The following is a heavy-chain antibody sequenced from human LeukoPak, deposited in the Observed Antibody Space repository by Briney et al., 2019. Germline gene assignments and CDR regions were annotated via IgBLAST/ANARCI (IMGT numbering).Heavy chain of an antibody. CDR2: ISGSGGST. D-gene: IGHD3-3*01. CDR1: GFTFSSYA. J-gene: IGHJ4*02. CDR3: AKVYYDFWSGYFYPYYFDY. Sequence: PGGSLRLSCAASGFTFSSYAMSWVRQAPGKGLEWVSAISGSGGSTYYADSVKGRFTISRDNSKNTLYLQMNSLRAEDTAVYYCAKVYYDFWSGYFYPYYFDYWGQGTLVTVSS. V-gene: IGHV3-23*01.